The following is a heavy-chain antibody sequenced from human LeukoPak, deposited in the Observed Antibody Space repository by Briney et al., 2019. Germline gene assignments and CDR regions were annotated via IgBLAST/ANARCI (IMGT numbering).Heavy chain of an antibody. CDR3: ARRPVDYSSSDHAFDV. V-gene: IGHV4-34*01. D-gene: IGHD3-22*01. CDR1: GGSFSGHY. CDR2: INHSGSA. Sequence: SETLSLTCGVYGGSFSGHYWSWIRQSPGKGLESIGEINHSGSANYNSFLRSRVTMSIDTSKNQFSLKLRSVTAADTAVYYCARRPVDYSSSDHAFDVWGPGTMVTVSS. J-gene: IGHJ3*01.